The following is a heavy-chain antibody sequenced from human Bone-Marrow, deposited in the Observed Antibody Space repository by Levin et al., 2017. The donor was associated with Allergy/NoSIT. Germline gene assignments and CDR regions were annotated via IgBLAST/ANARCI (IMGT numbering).Heavy chain of an antibody. J-gene: IGHJ4*02. CDR2: ISAGGGSA. D-gene: IGHD1-1*01. CDR3: AKDREVTTISSGFDY. CDR1: GFTFSSYV. V-gene: IGHV3-23*01. Sequence: GGSLRLSCAASGFTFSSYVISWLRQVPGKGLEWVSSISAGGGSAYYADPVKGRFTISRDNSKNTVYLQMNSLRAEDTATYFCAKDREVTTISSGFDYWGQGSLVVVS.